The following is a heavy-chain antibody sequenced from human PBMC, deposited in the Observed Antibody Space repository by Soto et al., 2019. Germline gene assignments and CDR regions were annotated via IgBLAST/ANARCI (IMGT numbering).Heavy chain of an antibody. D-gene: IGHD3-3*01. V-gene: IGHV4-30-4*01. CDR2: TYNGGST. CDR3: ARAPVGLDTISYFDY. J-gene: IGHJ4*02. Sequence: SQPLSFTYTFSGDSISIVGFHWSWLRRPPGKGLGRTGYTYNGGSTYYRPSLESRMHMPLDATRNHSSLRLTPVTAADTAVYFCARAPVGLDTISYFDYWGQGTLVNVSS. CDR1: GDSISIVGFH.